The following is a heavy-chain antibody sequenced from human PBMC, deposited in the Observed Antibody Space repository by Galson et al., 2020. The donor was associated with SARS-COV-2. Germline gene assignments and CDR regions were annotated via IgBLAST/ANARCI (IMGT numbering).Heavy chain of an antibody. J-gene: IGHJ3*02. CDR2: IYHSGTT. V-gene: IGHV4-38-2*01. CDR1: GFSITSGYF. Sequence: SETLSLTCGVSGFSITSGYFWGWFRQPPGKGLEWIGRIYHSGTTFYKPSLKSRVTMSVDTSKNQFSLKLSSVTAADTAVYYCARRRSTVTNDAFDIWGQGTMVTVSS. D-gene: IGHD4-17*01. CDR3: ARRRSTVTNDAFDI.